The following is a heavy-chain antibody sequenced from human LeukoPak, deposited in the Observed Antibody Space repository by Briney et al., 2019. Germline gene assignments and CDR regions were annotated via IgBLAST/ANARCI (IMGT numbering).Heavy chain of an antibody. V-gene: IGHV1-69*06. D-gene: IGHD5-24*01. CDR3: AGGQMATTIREFAY. J-gene: IGHJ4*02. Sequence: ASVKVSCKASGGTFSSYAISWVRQAPGQGLEWMGGIIPIFGTANYAQKFQGRVTITADKSTSTAYMELSSLRSEDTAVYYCAGGQMATTIREFAYWGQGTLVTVSS. CDR1: GGTFSSYA. CDR2: IIPIFGTA.